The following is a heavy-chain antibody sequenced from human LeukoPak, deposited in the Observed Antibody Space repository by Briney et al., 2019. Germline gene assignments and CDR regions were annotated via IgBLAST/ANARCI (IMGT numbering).Heavy chain of an antibody. Sequence: SETLSLTRTVSGGSISSGGYYWSWIRQHPGKGLEWIGYIYYSGSTYYNPSLKSRVTISVDTSKNQFSLKLSSVTAADTAVYYCARVDYGDSGWFDPWGQGTLVTVSS. V-gene: IGHV4-31*03. CDR3: ARVDYGDSGWFDP. CDR1: GGSISSGGYY. J-gene: IGHJ5*02. CDR2: IYYSGST. D-gene: IGHD4-17*01.